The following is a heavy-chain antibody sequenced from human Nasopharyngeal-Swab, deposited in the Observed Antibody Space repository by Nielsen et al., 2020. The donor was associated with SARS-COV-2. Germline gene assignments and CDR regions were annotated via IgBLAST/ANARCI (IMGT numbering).Heavy chain of an antibody. CDR1: GGSISSGSYY. Sequence: LRLSCTVSGGSISSGSYYWSRLRQPAGKGLEWIGRIYTSGSTNYNPSLKSRVTISVDTSKNQFSLKLSSVTAADTAVYYCARGLRGVTTYYYYYYMDVWGKGTTVTVSS. CDR2: IYTSGST. V-gene: IGHV4-61*02. D-gene: IGHD4-17*01. CDR3: ARGLRGVTTYYYYYYMDV. J-gene: IGHJ6*03.